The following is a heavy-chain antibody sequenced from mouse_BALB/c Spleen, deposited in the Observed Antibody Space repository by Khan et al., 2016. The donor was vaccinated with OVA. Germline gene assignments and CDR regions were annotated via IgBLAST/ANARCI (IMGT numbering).Heavy chain of an antibody. Sequence: QIQLVQSGPELKKPGETVKISCKASGYTFTNYRMNWMKQAPEKGLKWMGWINTYNGEPTYGDDFKGRFAFSLETSARTAYLQINNLKNEDMATYFCARETTYWYFDVWGAGTTVTVSS. CDR3: ARETTYWYFDV. J-gene: IGHJ1*01. CDR2: INTYNGEP. CDR1: GYTFTNYR. D-gene: IGHD2-1*01. V-gene: IGHV9-1*02.